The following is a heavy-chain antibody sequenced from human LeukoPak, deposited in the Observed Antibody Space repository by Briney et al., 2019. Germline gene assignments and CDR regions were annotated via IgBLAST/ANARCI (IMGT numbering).Heavy chain of an antibody. CDR2: INHSGST. Sequence: PSETLSLTCAVYGGSFSGYYWSWIRQPPGKGLEWIGEINHSGSTNYNPSLKSRVTISVDTSKNQVSLRLTSVAAADTAVYYCAKWTGSGFDVWGQGTMVTVSS. CDR3: AKWTGSGFDV. V-gene: IGHV4-34*01. CDR1: GGSFSGYY. D-gene: IGHD3/OR15-3a*01. J-gene: IGHJ3*01.